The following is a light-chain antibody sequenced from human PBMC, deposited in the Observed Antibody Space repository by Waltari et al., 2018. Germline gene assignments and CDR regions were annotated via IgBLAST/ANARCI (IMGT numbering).Light chain of an antibody. CDR1: SSYVGGFHY. CDR3: CSYAGSYTFV. Sequence: QSALTQPRSVSGSPGQSVTISCTGTSSYVGGFHYVSWYQQHPGKAPKLIIYDVFERPSGVPDRFSGSKSGNTASLTVSGLQAEDEAEYYCCSYAGSYTFVFGTGTKVTVL. CDR2: DVF. V-gene: IGLV2-11*01. J-gene: IGLJ1*01.